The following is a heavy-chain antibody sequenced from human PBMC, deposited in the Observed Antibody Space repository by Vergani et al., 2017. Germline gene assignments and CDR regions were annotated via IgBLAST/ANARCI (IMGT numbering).Heavy chain of an antibody. D-gene: IGHD4-17*01. CDR1: GATFRSNT. V-gene: IGHV1-69*08. J-gene: IGHJ5*02. Sequence: QVQLVQSGAEVKKPRSSVKVSCKASGATFRSNTISWVRQVPGQGLEWMGRIIPVLGKTKYAQDFQGRLTITADTSTSTAYMELRSLRSDDTAVYYCARGLTTGHNWFDPWGQGTLVTVSS. CDR2: IIPVLGKT. CDR3: ARGLTTGHNWFDP.